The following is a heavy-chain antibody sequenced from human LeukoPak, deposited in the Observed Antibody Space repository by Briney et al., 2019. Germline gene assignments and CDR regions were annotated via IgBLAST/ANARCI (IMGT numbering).Heavy chain of an antibody. CDR1: GGSISSGGYY. CDR3: ARGRGATRFDY. CDR2: IYHSGST. J-gene: IGHJ4*02. D-gene: IGHD1-26*01. Sequence: PSQTLSLTCTVSGGSISSGGYYWSWIRQPPGKGLEWIGYIYHSGSTYYNPSLKSRVTISVDRSKNQFSLKLSSVTAADTAVYYCARGRGATRFDYWGQGTLVTVSS. V-gene: IGHV4-30-2*01.